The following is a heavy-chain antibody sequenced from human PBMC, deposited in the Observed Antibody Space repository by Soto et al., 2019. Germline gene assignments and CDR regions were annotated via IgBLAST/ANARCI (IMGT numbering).Heavy chain of an antibody. CDR2: IYSCGST. CDR1: RFTGSSNY. Sequence: PGGSLRLSCAASRFTGSSNYMSCVRQAPGKGLDCVSVIYSCGSTYYADSVRGRFTISRDNSKNTLYLQMKSLRAEDTAVYYCARDPPAPRNGMDVCGKGHTVTVSS. V-gene: IGHV3-53*01. J-gene: IGHJ6*04. CDR3: ARDPPAPRNGMDV.